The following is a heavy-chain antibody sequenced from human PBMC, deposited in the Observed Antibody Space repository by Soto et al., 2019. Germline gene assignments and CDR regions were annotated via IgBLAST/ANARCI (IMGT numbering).Heavy chain of an antibody. Sequence: GSLRLSCAASGFTFGIYAMSWVRQAPGKGLEWVSSISGSGGSIYYAHSVKGRFTISRDKTKNTLDLQMNSLRAEDTAVYHCARVAPEYSSTPRRFDFWGQGTLVTVSS. J-gene: IGHJ4*02. CDR2: ISGSGGSI. V-gene: IGHV3-23*01. CDR3: ARVAPEYSSTPRRFDF. CDR1: GFTFGIYA. D-gene: IGHD6-13*01.